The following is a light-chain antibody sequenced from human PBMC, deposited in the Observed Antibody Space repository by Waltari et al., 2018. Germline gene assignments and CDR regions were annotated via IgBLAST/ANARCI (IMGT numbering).Light chain of an antibody. CDR2: DDT. CDR1: DIAFKN. V-gene: IGLV3-21*02. Sequence: SYVLTQPPSVSVAPGQTAKITCGGSDIAFKNVHWYQQKPGQAPVPVGHDDTDRPPGIPERFSGSNSRNPATLTISRVEAGDEADYYCQVWDHGSDGGVFGGGTELIV. J-gene: IGLJ3*02. CDR3: QVWDHGSDGGV.